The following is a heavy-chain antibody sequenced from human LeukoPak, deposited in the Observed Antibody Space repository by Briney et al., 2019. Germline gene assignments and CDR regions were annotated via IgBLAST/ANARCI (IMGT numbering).Heavy chain of an antibody. Sequence: GGSLRLSCAASGFTFSTYYMNWVRQAPGNGLEWVSAISGSGGSTYYADSVKGRFTISRDNSKNTLYLQMNSLRAEDTAVYYCAKDYRRVGATDYWGQGTLVTVSS. D-gene: IGHD1-26*01. J-gene: IGHJ4*02. CDR3: AKDYRRVGATDY. V-gene: IGHV3-23*01. CDR1: GFTFSTYY. CDR2: ISGSGGST.